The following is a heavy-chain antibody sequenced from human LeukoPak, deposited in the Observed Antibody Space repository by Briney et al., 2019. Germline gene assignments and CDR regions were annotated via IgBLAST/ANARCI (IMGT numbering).Heavy chain of an antibody. J-gene: IGHJ4*02. CDR2: ISGSGDST. Sequence: GGSLRLSCAASGFTFSSYAMSWVRQAPGKGLEWVSAISGSGDSTYYADSVKGRFTISRDNSKNTLYLQMNSLRAEDTAVYYCAKSIFGVVIILLVFDYWGQGTLVTVSS. D-gene: IGHD3-3*01. CDR1: GFTFSSYA. CDR3: AKSIFGVVIILLVFDY. V-gene: IGHV3-23*01.